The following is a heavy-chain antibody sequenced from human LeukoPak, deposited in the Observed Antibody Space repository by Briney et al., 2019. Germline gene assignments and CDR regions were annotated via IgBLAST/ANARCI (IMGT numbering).Heavy chain of an antibody. Sequence: SETLSLTCAVYGGSFSGYYWNWVRQPPGKGLEWIGEIDHSGSTNYNSSLESRVTISVDTSKNQFSLKLSSVTAADTAVYYCARGRGYCSSTSCYTVHWFDPWGQGTLDTVSS. CDR1: GGSFSGYY. CDR3: ARGRGYCSSTSCYTVHWFDP. J-gene: IGHJ5*02. CDR2: IDHSGST. D-gene: IGHD2-2*02. V-gene: IGHV4-34*01.